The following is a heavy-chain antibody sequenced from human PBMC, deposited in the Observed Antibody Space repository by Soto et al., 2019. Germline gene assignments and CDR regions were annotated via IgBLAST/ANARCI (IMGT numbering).Heavy chain of an antibody. CDR2: INHSGST. Sequence: SETLSLTCAVYGGSFSGYYWSWIRQPPGKGLEWIGEINHSGSTNYNPSLKSRVTISVDTSKNQFSLKLSSVTAADTAVYYCARGRVLLWFGEFYWYFDLWGRGTLVTVSS. V-gene: IGHV4-34*01. J-gene: IGHJ2*01. CDR1: GGSFSGYY. CDR3: ARGRVLLWFGEFYWYFDL. D-gene: IGHD3-10*01.